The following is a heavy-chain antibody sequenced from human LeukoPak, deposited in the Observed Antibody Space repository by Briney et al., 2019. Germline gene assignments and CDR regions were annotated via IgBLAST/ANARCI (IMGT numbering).Heavy chain of an antibody. CDR2: ISKDGADK. D-gene: IGHD3-22*01. J-gene: IGHJ4*02. CDR3: AKNDISGYYADF. CDR1: GFYFNTYG. Sequence: GALRLSCAASGFYFNTYGMHWVRPAPGEGLEWVTAISKDGADKYYADSVKGRFTISRDNSKNTVYLQMNSLRPEDTAVYYCAKNDISGYYADFWGQGTLVIVSS. V-gene: IGHV3-30*18.